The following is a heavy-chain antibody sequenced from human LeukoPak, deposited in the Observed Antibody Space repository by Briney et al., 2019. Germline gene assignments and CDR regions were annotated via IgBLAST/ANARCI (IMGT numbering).Heavy chain of an antibody. J-gene: IGHJ6*03. CDR2: TRNRATSYTT. Sequence: QPGGSLRLSCAASGFTFSDHYMDWVRQAPGKGLEWVGRTRNRATSYTTAYAASVKGRFIISRDESKSSVYLQMNSLKTEDTAVYYCTKLDRGNSYCMVVWGKGTTVTVSS. CDR3: TKLDRGNSYCMVV. D-gene: IGHD4-23*01. CDR1: GFTFSDHY. V-gene: IGHV3-72*01.